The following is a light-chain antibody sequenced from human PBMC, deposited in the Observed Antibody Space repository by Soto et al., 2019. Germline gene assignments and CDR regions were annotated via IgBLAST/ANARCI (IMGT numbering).Light chain of an antibody. CDR1: SSDVAAYNY. J-gene: IGLJ1*01. V-gene: IGLV2-14*03. CDR2: DVN. Sequence: QSALTQPASVSGSPGQSITISCTGTSSDVAAYNYVSWFQHHAGKAPKLMLYDVNNRPSGVSNRFSGSKSGNTASLTISGLQFEDEADYYCSSYTTSNTPLYVFGTGTKLTVL. CDR3: SSYTTSNTPLYV.